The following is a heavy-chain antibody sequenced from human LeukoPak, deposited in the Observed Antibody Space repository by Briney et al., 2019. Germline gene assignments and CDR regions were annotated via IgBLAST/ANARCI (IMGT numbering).Heavy chain of an antibody. CDR1: GFTFSSYA. J-gene: IGHJ6*03. D-gene: IGHD4-23*01. Sequence: GGSLRLSCAASGFTFSSYAMSWVRQAPGKGLEWVSAISGSGGSTYYADSVKGRFTISRDNSKNTLYLQMNSLRAEDTAVYYCAKAPYGGPPLYYYYMDVWGKGTTVTVSS. CDR3: AKAPYGGPPLYYYYMDV. CDR2: ISGSGGST. V-gene: IGHV3-23*01.